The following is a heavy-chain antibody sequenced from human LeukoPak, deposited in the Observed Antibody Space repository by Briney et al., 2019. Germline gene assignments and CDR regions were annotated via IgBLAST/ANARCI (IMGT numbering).Heavy chain of an antibody. D-gene: IGHD3-22*01. J-gene: IGHJ4*02. CDR3: ARAGGSSGDYLYHFDY. Sequence: SETLSLTCTVSGGSISRDYWSWIRQPPGKGLEWIGYVYYTGSTNYNPSLKSRVTISVDTSKNQFSLKLSSVTAADTAVYYCARAGGSSGDYLYHFDYWGQGTLVTVSS. V-gene: IGHV4-59*01. CDR2: VYYTGST. CDR1: GGSISRDY.